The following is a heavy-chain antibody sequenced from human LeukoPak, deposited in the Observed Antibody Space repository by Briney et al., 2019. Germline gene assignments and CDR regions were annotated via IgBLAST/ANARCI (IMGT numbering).Heavy chain of an antibody. D-gene: IGHD2-2*01. CDR1: GFTFSDYY. Sequence: GGSLRLSCAASGFTFSDYYMRWIRPAPGKGLEWVSYISSSGSTIYYADSVKGRFTIARDNAKNSLYLQMNSLRAEDTAVYYCARSEVVPAGFDYWGQGTLVTVSS. J-gene: IGHJ4*02. CDR3: ARSEVVPAGFDY. CDR2: ISSSGSTI. V-gene: IGHV3-11*01.